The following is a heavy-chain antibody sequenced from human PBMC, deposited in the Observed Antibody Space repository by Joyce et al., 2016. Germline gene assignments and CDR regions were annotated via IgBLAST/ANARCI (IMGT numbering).Heavy chain of an antibody. V-gene: IGHV4-59*01. Sequence: QVQLQESGRGLLKPSETLSLTCAVSGGSTISYYWSWVRQCPEKGLEWIGSIYYTGRTDYNPSLKSRVTIAIDSSKNQFSLQLTSVTAADTATYFCARRQAGYFFGMDVWGPGTTVIVSS. J-gene: IGHJ6*02. CDR1: GGSTISYY. CDR3: ARRQAGYFFGMDV. CDR2: IYYTGRT. D-gene: IGHD3-9*01.